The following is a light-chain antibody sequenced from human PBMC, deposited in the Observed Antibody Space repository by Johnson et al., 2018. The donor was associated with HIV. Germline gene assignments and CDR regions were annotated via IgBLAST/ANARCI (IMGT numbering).Light chain of an antibody. J-gene: IGLJ1*01. V-gene: IGLV1-51*02. CDR3: GTWDTSLSVYV. CDR2: ENN. CDR1: SSKIGNNY. Sequence: QSVLTQPPSVYAAPGQKVTISCSGSSSKIGNNYVSWYQQLPGTAPKLLIYENNRRPSGTPDRFSGSKSGTSATLGITGLQTGDEADYYCGTWDTSLSVYVFGTGTKVTVL.